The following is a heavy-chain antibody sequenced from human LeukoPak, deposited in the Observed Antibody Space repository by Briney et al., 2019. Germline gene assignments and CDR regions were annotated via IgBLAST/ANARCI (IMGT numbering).Heavy chain of an antibody. D-gene: IGHD6-6*01. CDR2: ISSNGGSK. Sequence: GGSLRLSCAASGCTFSSYAMHWVRQAPGKGLEYVSAISSNGGSKYYPDSVKGRFTISRDHSKNTLYLQMGSLRAEDMAVYYCVRAADSSGSLPYDYWGQGTLVTVSS. V-gene: IGHV3-64*02. J-gene: IGHJ4*02. CDR1: GCTFSSYA. CDR3: VRAADSSGSLPYDY.